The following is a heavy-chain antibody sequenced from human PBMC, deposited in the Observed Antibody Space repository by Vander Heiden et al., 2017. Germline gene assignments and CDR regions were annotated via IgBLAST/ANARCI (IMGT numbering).Heavy chain of an antibody. CDR3: ARARASGLGTQYYFDY. V-gene: IGHV4-34*01. CDR2: INHSGST. Sequence: QVQLQQWGAGLLKPSETLSLTCAVYGGSFSGYYWSWIRQPPGKGLEWIGEINHSGSTNYNPSLKSRVTISVDTSKNQCALKLSSVTAAETAVYYCARARASGLGTQYYFDYWGQGTMVTVSS. CDR1: GGSFSGYY. D-gene: IGHD3-3*01. J-gene: IGHJ4*02.